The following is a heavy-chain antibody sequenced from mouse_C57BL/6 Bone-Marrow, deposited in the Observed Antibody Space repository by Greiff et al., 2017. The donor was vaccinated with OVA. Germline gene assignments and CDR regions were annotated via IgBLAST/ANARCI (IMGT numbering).Heavy chain of an antibody. CDR3: ARDWAYAMDY. CDR1: GYTFTSYW. D-gene: IGHD4-1*01. CDR2: IDPSDSYT. V-gene: IGHV1-69*01. Sequence: QVQLKQPGAELVMPGASVKLSCKASGYTFTSYWMHWVKQRPGQGLEWIGEIDPSDSYTNYNQKFKGKSTLTVDKSSSTAYMQLSSLTSEDSAVYYCARDWAYAMDYWGQGTSVTGSS. J-gene: IGHJ4*01.